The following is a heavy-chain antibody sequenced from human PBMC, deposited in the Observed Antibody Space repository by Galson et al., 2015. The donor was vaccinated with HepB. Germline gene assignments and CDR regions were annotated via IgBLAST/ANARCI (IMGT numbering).Heavy chain of an antibody. CDR3: ARRGAVAGTWGYYYGMDV. CDR2: IDPSDSYT. CDR1: GYSFTSYW. D-gene: IGHD6-19*01. Sequence: QSGAEVKKPGESLRISCKGSGYSFTSYWISWVRQMPGKGLEWMGRIDPSDSYTNYSPSFQGHVTISADKSISTAYLQWSSLKASDTAMYYCARRGAVAGTWGYYYGMDVWGQGTTVTVSS. V-gene: IGHV5-10-1*01. J-gene: IGHJ6*02.